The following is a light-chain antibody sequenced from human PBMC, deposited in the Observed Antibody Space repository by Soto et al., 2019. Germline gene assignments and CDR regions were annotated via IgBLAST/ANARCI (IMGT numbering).Light chain of an antibody. J-gene: IGKJ5*01. CDR3: QQRRNWRIT. CDR2: DTS. V-gene: IGKV3-11*01. CDR1: QSVSSS. Sequence: LTQCRDTTGFYKGGRATCRYMAGQSVSSSLAWYQQKPGQAPRLLISDTSNRATGIPARFSGSGSATDLSLPISSLEPEDFAVYYWQQRRNWRITNGQGTRLEIK.